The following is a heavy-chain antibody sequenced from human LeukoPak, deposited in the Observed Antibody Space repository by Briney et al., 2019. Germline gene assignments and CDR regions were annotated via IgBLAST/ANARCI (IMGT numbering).Heavy chain of an antibody. Sequence: SETLSLTCTVSGGSISSSSYYWGWLRQPPGKGLEWIGSIYYSGSTYYNPSLKSRVTISVDTSKNQFSLKLSSVTAADTAVYYCARPESYIGSVSYWGQGTLVTVSS. V-gene: IGHV4-39*01. CDR3: ARPESYIGSVSY. J-gene: IGHJ4*02. CDR2: IYYSGST. D-gene: IGHD4-11*01. CDR1: GGSISSSSYY.